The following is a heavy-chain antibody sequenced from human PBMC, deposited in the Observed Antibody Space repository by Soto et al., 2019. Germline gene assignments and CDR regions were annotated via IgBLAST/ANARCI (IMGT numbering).Heavy chain of an antibody. CDR2: IIPIFGTA. CDR3: ARVLISGDFWSGYYGY. Sequence: QVQLVQSGAEVKKPGSSAKVSCKASGGTFSSYAISWVRQAPGQGLEWMGGIIPIFGTANYAQKSQGRVTITADESTSTAYMELSSLRSEDTAVYYCARVLISGDFWSGYYGYWGQGTLVTVSS. J-gene: IGHJ4*02. V-gene: IGHV1-69*01. CDR1: GGTFSSYA. D-gene: IGHD3-3*01.